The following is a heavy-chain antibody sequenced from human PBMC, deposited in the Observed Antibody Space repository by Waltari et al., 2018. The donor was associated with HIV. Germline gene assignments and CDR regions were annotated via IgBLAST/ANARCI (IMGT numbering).Heavy chain of an antibody. Sequence: QITLKESGPTLVRPTQTLTLTCNFSGFSLASSGVGVGYIRQPPRKAPEWLALIYWTNNKSYNPSLKNRVTITKNTSNNQVFFTLTNVDPADTATYYCAHSLPGKLYSYYFDTWG. V-gene: IGHV2-5*01. CDR1: GFSLASSGVG. CDR3: AHSLPGKLYSYYFDT. CDR2: IYWTNNK. J-gene: IGHJ3*02. D-gene: IGHD3-10*02.